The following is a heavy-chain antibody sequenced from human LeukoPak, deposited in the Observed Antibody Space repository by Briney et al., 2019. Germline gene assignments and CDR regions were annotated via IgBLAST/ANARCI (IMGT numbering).Heavy chain of an antibody. CDR3: ARDVGYYDFWSGYLYYFDY. J-gene: IGHJ4*02. CDR2: ISSSSSTI. Sequence: GGSLRLSCAASGFTFDDYAMHWVRQAPGKGLEWVSYISSSSSTIYYADSVKGRFTISRDNAKNSLYLQMNSLRAEDTAVYYCARDVGYYDFWSGYLYYFDYWGQGTLVTVSS. V-gene: IGHV3-48*01. CDR1: GFTFDDYA. D-gene: IGHD3-3*01.